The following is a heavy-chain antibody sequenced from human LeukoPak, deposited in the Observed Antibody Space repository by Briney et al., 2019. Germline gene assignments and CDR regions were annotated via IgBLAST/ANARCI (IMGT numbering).Heavy chain of an antibody. CDR3: TAPYGDSRGGDFQH. D-gene: IGHD4-17*01. Sequence: GGSLRLSCAASGFTFSSYGMHWVRQAPGKGLEWVAFIRYDGTNKYYADSVKGRFTISRDDSKNTLYLQMNSLKTEDTAVYYCTAPYGDSRGGDFQHWGQGTLVTVSS. CDR2: IRYDGTNK. J-gene: IGHJ1*01. V-gene: IGHV3-30*02. CDR1: GFTFSSYG.